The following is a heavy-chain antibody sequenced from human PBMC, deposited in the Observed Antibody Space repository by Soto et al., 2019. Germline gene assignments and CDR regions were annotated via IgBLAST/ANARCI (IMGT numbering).Heavy chain of an antibody. Sequence: GGSLRLSCAASGFTFSSYAMHWVRQAPGKGLEYVSAISSNGGSTYYANSVKGRFTISRDNSKNTLYLQMGSLRAEDMAVYYCARVNDLAAASALDIWGQGTMVTVSS. CDR2: ISSNGGST. CDR1: GFTFSSYA. J-gene: IGHJ3*02. D-gene: IGHD6-13*01. CDR3: ARVNDLAAASALDI. V-gene: IGHV3-64*01.